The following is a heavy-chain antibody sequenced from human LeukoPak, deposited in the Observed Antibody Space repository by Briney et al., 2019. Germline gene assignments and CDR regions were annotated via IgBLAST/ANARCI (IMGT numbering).Heavy chain of an antibody. CDR1: GDSISSNY. D-gene: IGHD5-24*01. CDR3: ARGPRGMATISFDQ. CDR2: VYYSGST. V-gene: IGHV4-59*01. J-gene: IGHJ4*02. Sequence: PSETLSLTCTVSGDSISSNYLSCIPQPPGKGLEWIGYVYYSGSTNYNPSIKSRVTISVDTSKTQFSLKLRSVTDADTDVYYCARGPRGMATISFDQWGQGTLVTVSS.